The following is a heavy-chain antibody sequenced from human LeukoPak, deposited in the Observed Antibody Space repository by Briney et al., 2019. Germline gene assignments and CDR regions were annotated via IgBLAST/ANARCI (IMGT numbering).Heavy chain of an antibody. CDR1: GFTFSSYA. Sequence: GGSLRLSCAASGFTFSSYAMSWVRQAPGKGLEWVSAISGSGGSTYYADSVKGRFTISRDNSKNTLYLQMNSLRAEDTAVYYCAKDLPITMVLGVNFGYWGQGTLVTVSS. V-gene: IGHV3-23*01. D-gene: IGHD3-10*01. J-gene: IGHJ4*02. CDR2: ISGSGGST. CDR3: AKDLPITMVLGVNFGY.